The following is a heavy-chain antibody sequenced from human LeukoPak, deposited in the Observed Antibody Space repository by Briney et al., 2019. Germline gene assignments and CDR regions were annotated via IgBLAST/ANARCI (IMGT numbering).Heavy chain of an antibody. CDR1: GGIFSRYA. D-gene: IGHD3-22*01. CDR2: IIPLFGTA. V-gene: IGHV1-69*13. CDR3: AREWDFDSSGFYYYY. J-gene: IGHJ4*02. Sequence: ASVKVSCKASGGIFSRYAISWVRQAPGQGLEWMGGIIPLFGTANYAQRFRGRVTITADESTRTAYMELSSLRSEDTAIYYCAREWDFDSSGFYYYYWGQGTLVTVSS.